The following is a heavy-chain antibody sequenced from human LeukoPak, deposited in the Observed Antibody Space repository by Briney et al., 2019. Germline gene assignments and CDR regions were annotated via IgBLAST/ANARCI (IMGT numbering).Heavy chain of an antibody. V-gene: IGHV7-4-1*02. J-gene: IGHJ4*02. CDR2: INTNTGNP. CDR1: GYTFTSYA. CDR3: ATNSDYYDSSGYSPFDY. D-gene: IGHD3-22*01. Sequence: ASVKVSCTASGYTFTSYAMNWVRQAPGQGLEWMGWINTNTGNPTYAQGFTGRFVFSLDTSVSTAYLQISSLKAEDTAVYYCATNSDYYDSSGYSPFDYWGQGTLVTVSS.